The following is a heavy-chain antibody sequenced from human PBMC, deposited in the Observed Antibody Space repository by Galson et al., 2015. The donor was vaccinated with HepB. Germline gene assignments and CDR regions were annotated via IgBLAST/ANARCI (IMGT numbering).Heavy chain of an antibody. CDR1: GFPYNTYW. CDR3: ATRGQAMAD. J-gene: IGHJ4*02. D-gene: IGHD6-19*01. V-gene: IGHV3-7*01. Sequence: SLRLSCAASGFPYNTYWMTWVRQAPGKGLEWVANINEDGSDKNYVDSVKGRFIISRGNAKRALCLQMNSLRADDTAVYYCATRGQAMADWGQGTLVTVSS. CDR2: INEDGSDK.